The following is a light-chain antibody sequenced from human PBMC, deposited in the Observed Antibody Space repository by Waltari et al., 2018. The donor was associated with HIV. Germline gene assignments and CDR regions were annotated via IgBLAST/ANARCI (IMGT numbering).Light chain of an antibody. Sequence: NFILPQSHSLSESPGTTVTISCPRSSGGIACTYIHWYQQRPGRSPDTVMYEDSQRPSGVPNRFSGSVDSSSNSASLTISGLKTEDEADYFCQSYDGTTVVFGGGTRLTVL. J-gene: IGLJ2*01. CDR3: QSYDGTTVV. CDR1: SGGIACTY. V-gene: IGLV6-57*01. CDR2: EDS.